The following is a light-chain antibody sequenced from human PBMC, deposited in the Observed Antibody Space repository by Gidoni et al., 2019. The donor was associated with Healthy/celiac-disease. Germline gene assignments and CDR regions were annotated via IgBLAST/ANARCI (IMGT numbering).Light chain of an antibody. Sequence: DIVMTQSPDSLAVSLGERATINCKSSQSVLYSSNNKNYLAWYQQKPGQPPMLLIYGASTRESGVPDRFSGSGSGTDFTLTISSLQDEDVAVYYCQQYYSTPTFGQGTKLEIK. CDR3: QQYYSTPT. J-gene: IGKJ2*01. CDR1: QSVLYSSNNKNY. CDR2: GAS. V-gene: IGKV4-1*01.